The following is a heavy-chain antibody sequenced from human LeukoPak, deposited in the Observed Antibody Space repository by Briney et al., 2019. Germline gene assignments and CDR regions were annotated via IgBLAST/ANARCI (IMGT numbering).Heavy chain of an antibody. CDR1: GFTFSSYS. D-gene: IGHD2-2*01. CDR2: TSSSSSTI. Sequence: GGSLRLSCAASGFTFSSYSMNWVRQAPGKGLEWVSYTSSSSSTIYYADSVKGRFTISRDNAKNSLYLQMNSLRAEDTAVYYCASAGYCSSTSCYRGGYWGQGTLVTVSS. V-gene: IGHV3-48*01. CDR3: ASAGYCSSTSCYRGGY. J-gene: IGHJ4*02.